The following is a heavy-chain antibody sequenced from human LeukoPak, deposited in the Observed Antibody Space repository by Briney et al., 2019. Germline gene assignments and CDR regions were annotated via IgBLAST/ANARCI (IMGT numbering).Heavy chain of an antibody. Sequence: GGSLRLSYAASGFTFSSYSMNWVRQAPGKGLEWVSSISSSSSYIYYADSVKGRFTISRDNAKNSLYLQMNSLRAEDTAVYYCASALGYSYGYLDYWGQGTLVTVSS. J-gene: IGHJ4*02. CDR3: ASALGYSYGYLDY. D-gene: IGHD5-18*01. CDR2: ISSSSSYI. CDR1: GFTFSSYS. V-gene: IGHV3-21*01.